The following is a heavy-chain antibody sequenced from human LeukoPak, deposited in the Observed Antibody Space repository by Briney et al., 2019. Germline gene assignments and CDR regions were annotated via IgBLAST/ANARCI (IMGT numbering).Heavy chain of an antibody. CDR3: ARDPGYGYSGAFDI. D-gene: IGHD5-18*01. Sequence: GGSLRLSCIAAGLSHRSYDMNWVSHAQGKGLEWISYSSGSKIYYSDSVKGRFTISRDNAKNSLYLQMNSLRAEDTAVYYCARDPGYGYSGAFDIWGQGTMVTVSS. CDR2: SSGSKI. J-gene: IGHJ3*02. CDR1: GLSHRSYD. V-gene: IGHV3-48*03.